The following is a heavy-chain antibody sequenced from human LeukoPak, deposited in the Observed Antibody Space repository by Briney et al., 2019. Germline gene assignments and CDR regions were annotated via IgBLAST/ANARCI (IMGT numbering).Heavy chain of an antibody. J-gene: IGHJ4*02. V-gene: IGHV1-2*02. CDR2: INPNNGGT. Sequence: ASVKVSCKASGYTFTGYYINWVRQAPGQGLEWIGWINPNNGGTNYTQKFQGRVTMTRDTSMSSASMELIRLPSDDTAVYYCARQWRGPAVPFDFWGQGTVVTVSS. CDR3: ARQWRGPAVPFDF. CDR1: GYTFTGYY. D-gene: IGHD6-19*01.